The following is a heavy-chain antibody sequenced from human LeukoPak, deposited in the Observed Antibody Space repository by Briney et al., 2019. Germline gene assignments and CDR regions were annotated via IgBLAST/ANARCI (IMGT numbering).Heavy chain of an antibody. CDR2: ISYDGSNK. Sequence: GGSLRLSCAASGFTFSSYAMHWVRQAPGKGLEWVAVISYDGSNKYYADSVKGRFTISRDNSKNTLYLQMNSLRAEDTAVYYCARDRSDIVVVPAAILGSNWFDPWGRGTLVTVSS. J-gene: IGHJ5*02. D-gene: IGHD2-2*02. CDR1: GFTFSSYA. CDR3: ARDRSDIVVVPAAILGSNWFDP. V-gene: IGHV3-30-3*01.